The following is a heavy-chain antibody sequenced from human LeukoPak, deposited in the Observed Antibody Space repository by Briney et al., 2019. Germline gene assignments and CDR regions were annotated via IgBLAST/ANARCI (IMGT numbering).Heavy chain of an antibody. J-gene: IGHJ4*02. D-gene: IGHD1-26*01. CDR2: IYSGGST. CDR3: AKSYSGSYLFDY. Sequence: GGSLRLSCAASGFTVSSNYMSWVRQAPGKGLEWVSVIYSGGSTYYADSVKGRFTISRDNSKSTLYLQMNSLRAEDTAVYFCAKSYSGSYLFDYWGQGTLVTVSS. V-gene: IGHV3-53*01. CDR1: GFTVSSNY.